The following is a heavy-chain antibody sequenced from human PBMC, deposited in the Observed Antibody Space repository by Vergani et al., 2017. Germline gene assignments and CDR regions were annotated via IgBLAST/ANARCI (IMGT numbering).Heavy chain of an antibody. J-gene: IGHJ3*02. CDR3: AGELYYYDSSGYYGDAFDI. D-gene: IGHD3-22*01. Sequence: QVQLVESGGGLVKPGGSLRLSCAASGFTFSDYYMSWIRQAPGKGLEWVSYISSSGSTIYYADSVKGRFTISRDNAKNSLYLQMNSLRAEDTAVYYCAGELYYYDSSGYYGDAFDIWGQGTMVTVSS. V-gene: IGHV3-11*04. CDR1: GFTFSDYY. CDR2: ISSSGSTI.